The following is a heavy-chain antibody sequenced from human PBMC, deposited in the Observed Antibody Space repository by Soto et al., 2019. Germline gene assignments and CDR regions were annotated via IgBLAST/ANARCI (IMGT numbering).Heavy chain of an antibody. D-gene: IGHD5-12*01. V-gene: IGHV3-30-3*01. J-gene: IGHJ6*02. CDR1: GFTFSSYA. CDR3: ARGHDPFSGYDYRPFYYYYGMDV. CDR2: ISYDGSNK. Sequence: QVQLVESGGGVVQPGRSLRLSCAASGFTFSSYAMHWVRQAPGKGLEWVAVISYDGSNKYYADSVKGRFTISRDNSKNTLYLQMNSLRAEDTAVYYCARGHDPFSGYDYRPFYYYYGMDVWGQGTTVTVSS.